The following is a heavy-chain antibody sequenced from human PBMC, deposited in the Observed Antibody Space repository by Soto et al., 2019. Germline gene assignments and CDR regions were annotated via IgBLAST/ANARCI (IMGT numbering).Heavy chain of an antibody. CDR2: IHYSGST. CDR3: GRAHRDLQQLVHYYYSMDV. CDR1: GGSISSYY. J-gene: IGHJ6*02. Sequence: SETLSLTCTVSGGSISSYYCSWIWQPPGQGLEWIGYIHYSGSTYHNPSLKSRVTISVDTSKNQFSLKLTSVTAADTAVYYCGRAHRDLQQLVHYYYSMDVWGQGTTVTVSS. V-gene: IGHV4-59*06. D-gene: IGHD6-13*01.